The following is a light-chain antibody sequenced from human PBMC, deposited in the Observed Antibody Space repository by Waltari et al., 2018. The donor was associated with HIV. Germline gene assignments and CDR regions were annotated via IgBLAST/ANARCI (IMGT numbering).Light chain of an antibody. CDR1: QSFSSSY. CDR2: GAS. V-gene: IGKV3-20*01. CDR3: QQYGSSPRS. J-gene: IGKJ2*03. Sequence: EIVLTQSPVTLSLSPGERATLACRSSQSFSSSYLAWYQQKPGQAPRLLSYGASSRATGSPDRFSGSGSGTDFTLTSSRLEPEDFAVYYCQQYGSSPRSFGQGTKLEIK.